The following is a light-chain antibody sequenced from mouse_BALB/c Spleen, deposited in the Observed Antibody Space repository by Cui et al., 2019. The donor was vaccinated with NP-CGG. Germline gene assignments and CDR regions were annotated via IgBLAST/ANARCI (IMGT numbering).Light chain of an antibody. CDR3: ALWYSNHWV. V-gene: IGLV1*01. J-gene: IGLJ1*01. CDR1: TGAVTTNNY. Sequence: QAVVTQDSTLPTSPGETVTLTCRSSTGAVTTNNYANWVQEKPDHLFTGLIGGTNNRIPGVPARFSGSLIGDKAALTITGAQTEDEAIYFCALWYSNHWVFGGGTKLTVL. CDR2: GTN.